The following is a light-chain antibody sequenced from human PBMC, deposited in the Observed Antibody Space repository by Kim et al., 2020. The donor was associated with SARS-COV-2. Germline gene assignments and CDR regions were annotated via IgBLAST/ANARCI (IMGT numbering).Light chain of an antibody. CDR1: SLRSYY. Sequence: SSELTQDPAVSVALGQTVRITCQGDSLRSYYASWYQQKPGQAPVLVIYGRNNRPSGIPDRFSGSTSGNTASLTITGAQAEDEADYYCKFRDSSGNVVFGGGTQLTVL. CDR2: GRN. V-gene: IGLV3-19*01. CDR3: KFRDSSGNVV. J-gene: IGLJ2*01.